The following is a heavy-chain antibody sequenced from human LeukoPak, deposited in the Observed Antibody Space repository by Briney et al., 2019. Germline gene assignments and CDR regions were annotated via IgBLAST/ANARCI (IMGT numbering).Heavy chain of an antibody. Sequence: GGSLRLSCAASGFTFSSYWMTWVRQAPGKGLEWVSSIGGSGDATYYADSVKGRFSVSRDNSKNTLYLQMNSLRADDTALYHCARDSGSYLQPTDFWGHGTLVTVSS. CDR3: ARDSGSYLQPTDF. CDR2: IGGSGDAT. CDR1: GFTFSSYW. D-gene: IGHD1-26*01. V-gene: IGHV3-23*01. J-gene: IGHJ4*01.